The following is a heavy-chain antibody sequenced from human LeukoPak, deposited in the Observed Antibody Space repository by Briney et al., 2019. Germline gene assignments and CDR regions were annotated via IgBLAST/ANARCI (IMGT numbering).Heavy chain of an antibody. CDR2: INTDGSSL. Sequence: GGSLRLSCAASGFTFSSYWMYWVRQAPGKGPVWVARINTDGSSLNYADSVKGRFTISRDNAKNTLYLQMNSLGAEDTAVYYCARRINYYDSSGYYYVRYFDSWGQGTLVVVSS. V-gene: IGHV3-74*01. D-gene: IGHD3-22*01. J-gene: IGHJ4*02. CDR3: ARRINYYDSSGYYYVRYFDS. CDR1: GFTFSSYW.